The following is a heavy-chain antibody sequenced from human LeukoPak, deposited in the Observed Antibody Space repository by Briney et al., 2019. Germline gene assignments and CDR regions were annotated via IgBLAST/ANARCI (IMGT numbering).Heavy chain of an antibody. Sequence: GGSLRLSCAASGFTFSSYSMNWVRQAPGKGLEWVSYISSSSSTIYYADSVKGRFTISRDNAKNSLYLQMNSLRAEDTAVYYCARDGIAAAANEYFDYWGQGTLVTVSS. D-gene: IGHD6-13*01. CDR2: ISSSSSTI. CDR3: ARDGIAAAANEYFDY. J-gene: IGHJ4*02. V-gene: IGHV3-48*01. CDR1: GFTFSSYS.